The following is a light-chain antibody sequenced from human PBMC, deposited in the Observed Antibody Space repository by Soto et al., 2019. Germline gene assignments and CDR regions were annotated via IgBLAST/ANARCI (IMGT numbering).Light chain of an antibody. J-gene: IGKJ1*01. V-gene: IGKV1-39*01. CDR2: DAS. CDR3: QQSHRTPRT. CDR1: QNIDNF. Sequence: DIQMTQSPSPLSASVGDRVTITCRASQNIDNFLNWYQQRPGKAPKLLIYDASNLYSGVPSRFSGSGSGTDFTLTIISLQPEDCATYYCQQSHRTPRTFGPGTKVDIK.